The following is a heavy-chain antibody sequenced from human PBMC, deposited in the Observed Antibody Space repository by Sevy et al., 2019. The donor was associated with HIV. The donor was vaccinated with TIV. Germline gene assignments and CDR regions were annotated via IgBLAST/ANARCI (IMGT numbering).Heavy chain of an antibody. CDR2: IYSGEYT. Sequence: GGSLRLSCAASGFTVSSKYMSWVRQAPGKGLEWVSVIYSGEYTYYADSVRCRFTISRDISKNTLNLEMNNLRAEDTAIYYCATTSTPLYYYALDVWGQGTTVTVSS. V-gene: IGHV3-53*01. CDR1: GFTVSSKY. CDR3: ATTSTPLYYYALDV. D-gene: IGHD1-26*01. J-gene: IGHJ6*02.